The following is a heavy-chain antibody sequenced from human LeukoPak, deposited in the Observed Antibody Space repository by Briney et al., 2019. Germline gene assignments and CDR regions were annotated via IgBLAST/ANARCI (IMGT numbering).Heavy chain of an antibody. J-gene: IGHJ5*01. CDR1: GFTFSNAW. Sequence: GGSLRLSCAASGFTFSNAWMSWVRQAPGKGLEWAGRIKSKTDGGTTDYAAPVKGRFTISRDDSKNTLYLQMNSLKTEDTAVYYCTTPYCGGDCYWFDSWGQGTLVTVSS. V-gene: IGHV3-15*01. CDR3: TTPYCGGDCYWFDS. D-gene: IGHD2-21*02. CDR2: IKSKTDGGTT.